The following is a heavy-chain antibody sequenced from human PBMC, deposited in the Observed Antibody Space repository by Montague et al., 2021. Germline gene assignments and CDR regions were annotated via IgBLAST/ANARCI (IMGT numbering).Heavy chain of an antibody. CDR2: IWFDGSNI. D-gene: IGHD6-19*01. J-gene: IGHJ4*02. CDR1: GFTVTSYA. CDR3: VRGRPSWLDRGFDL. V-gene: IGHV3-33*01. Sequence: SLRLSCTASGFTVTSYAMHWVRQAPGKGLEWVALIWFDGSNIKYADSVKGRFTISRGTPKNTLSLEMDSLTADDTAVYYCVRGRPSWLDRGFDLWGQGTLVTVSS.